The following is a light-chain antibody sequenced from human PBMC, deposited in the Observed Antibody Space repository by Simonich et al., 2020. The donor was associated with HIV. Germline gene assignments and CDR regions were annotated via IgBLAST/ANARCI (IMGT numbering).Light chain of an antibody. J-gene: IGLJ3*02. CDR3: SSYTSSSTWV. CDR2: NVS. Sequence: QSALTQPASVSGSPGQSITISCTETSSDVGGYNYVSRYQQHPGIAPKLMIYNVSNRPSGVSNRFSGSKSGYTASLTISGLQAEDEADYYCSSYTSSSTWVFGGGTKLTVL. CDR1: SSDVGGYNY. V-gene: IGLV2-14*01.